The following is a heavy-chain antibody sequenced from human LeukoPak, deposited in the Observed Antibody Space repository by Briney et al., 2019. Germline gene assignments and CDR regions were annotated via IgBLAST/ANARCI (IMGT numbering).Heavy chain of an antibody. J-gene: IGHJ4*02. CDR3: ARFGYGGKVDY. V-gene: IGHV3-48*03. CDR1: GFTFRSYE. Sequence: PGGSLRLSCAASGFTFRSYEMNWVRQAPGKGLEWVSYISSSGSTIYYADPVKGRFTISRDNAKNSLFLQMNSLRAEDTALYYCARFGYGGKVDYWGQGTLVTVSS. D-gene: IGHD4-23*01. CDR2: ISSSGSTI.